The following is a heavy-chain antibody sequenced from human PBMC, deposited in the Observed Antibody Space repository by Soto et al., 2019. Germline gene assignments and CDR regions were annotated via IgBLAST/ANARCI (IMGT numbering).Heavy chain of an antibody. CDR1: GFTFSSYS. V-gene: IGHV3-21*01. CDR2: ISSSSSYI. CDR3: ARSTHYDFWSGYER. Sequence: GGSLRLSCAASGFTFSSYSMNWVRQAPGKGLEWVSSISSSSSYIYYADSVKGRFTISRDNAKNSLYLQMNSLRAEDTAVYYCARSTHYDFWSGYERWGQGTLVTVSS. D-gene: IGHD3-3*01. J-gene: IGHJ4*02.